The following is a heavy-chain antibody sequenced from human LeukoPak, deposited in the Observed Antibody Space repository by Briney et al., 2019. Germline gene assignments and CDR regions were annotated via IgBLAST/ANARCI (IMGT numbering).Heavy chain of an antibody. D-gene: IGHD4-17*01. CDR1: GYSISSGYY. CDR2: IYHSGST. Sequence: WETLCLTCAVSGYSISSGYYSGWIRPPPGKRLEWIGSIYHSGSTYYTQSLKSRVTISVDISKNKFSLELSSVTDEDTAVYYCASLYGDYLDYWGQGTLVSVSS. J-gene: IGHJ4*02. V-gene: IGHV4-38-2*01. CDR3: ASLYGDYLDY.